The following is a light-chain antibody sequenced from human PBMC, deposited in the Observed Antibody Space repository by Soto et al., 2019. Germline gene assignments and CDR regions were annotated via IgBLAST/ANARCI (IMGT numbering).Light chain of an antibody. CDR1: QSISSY. CDR3: QQSYSTPRT. J-gene: IGKJ1*01. V-gene: IGKV1-39*01. Sequence: DIQMTQPPSSLSASGGDRVTITCRASQSISSYLNWYQQKPGKAPKRLIHAASSLQSGVPSRFSGSGSGTDFTLTISSLQPEDFATYYCQQSYSTPRTFGQGTKV. CDR2: AAS.